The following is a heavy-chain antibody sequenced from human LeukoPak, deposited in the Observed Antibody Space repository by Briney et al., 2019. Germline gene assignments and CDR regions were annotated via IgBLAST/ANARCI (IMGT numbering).Heavy chain of an antibody. CDR2: IKQDGSEI. V-gene: IGHV3-7*01. D-gene: IGHD6-25*01. Sequence: GGSLRLSCASSGFAFSSYWMSWVRQAPGKGLEWVATIKQDGSEIHYVDSVKGRFFISRDNAKNSLYLQMGSLRVEDTAVYYXXXXXXXARTADYFDYWGQGTLVTVSS. CDR3: XXXXXXARTADYFDY. CDR1: GFAFSSYW. J-gene: IGHJ4*02.